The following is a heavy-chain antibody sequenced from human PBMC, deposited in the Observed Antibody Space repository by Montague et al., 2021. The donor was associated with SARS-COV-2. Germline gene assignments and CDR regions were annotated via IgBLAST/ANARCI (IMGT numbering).Heavy chain of an antibody. CDR1: GGSISSYY. J-gene: IGHJ6*02. V-gene: IGHV4-4*07. CDR2: IYTSGST. Sequence: SETLSLTCTVSGGSISSYYWSWIRQPAGKGLEWIGRIYTSGSTNYNPPLMSRVTMSVDTSKNQFSLKLSSVTAADTAVYYCSRELIVYDYVWGSYRPYGMDVWGQGTMVTVSS. CDR3: SRELIVYDYVWGSYRPYGMDV. D-gene: IGHD3-16*02.